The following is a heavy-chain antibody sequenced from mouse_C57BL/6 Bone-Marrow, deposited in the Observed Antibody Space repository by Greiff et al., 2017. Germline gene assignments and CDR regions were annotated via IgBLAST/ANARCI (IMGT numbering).Heavy chain of an antibody. CDR3: ARGSNLYYAMDY. V-gene: IGHV1-61*01. D-gene: IGHD2-5*01. CDR2: IYPSDSET. CDR1: GYTFTSYW. J-gene: IGHJ4*01. Sequence: VQLQQPGAELVRPGSSVKLSCKASGYTFTSYWMDWVKQRPGQGLEWIGNIYPSDSETHYNQKFKDKATLTVDKSSSTAYMQLSSLTSEDSAVYYCARGSNLYYAMDYWGQGTSVTVSS.